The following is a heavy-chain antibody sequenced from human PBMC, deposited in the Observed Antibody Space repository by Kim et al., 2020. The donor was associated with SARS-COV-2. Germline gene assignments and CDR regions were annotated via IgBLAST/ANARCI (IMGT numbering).Heavy chain of an antibody. D-gene: IGHD5-18*01. J-gene: IGHJ6*02. CDR1: GFTFSSYG. V-gene: IGHV3-33*06. Sequence: GGSLRLSCAASGFTFSSYGMHWVRQAPGKGLEWVAVIWYDGSNKYYADSVKGRFTISRDNSKNTLYLQMNSLRAEDTAVYYCAKHLADKGTAMANYGMDVWGQGTTVTVSS. CDR2: IWYDGSNK. CDR3: AKHLADKGTAMANYGMDV.